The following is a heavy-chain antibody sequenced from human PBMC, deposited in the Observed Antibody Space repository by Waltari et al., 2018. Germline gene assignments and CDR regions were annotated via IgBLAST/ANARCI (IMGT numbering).Heavy chain of an antibody. CDR3: AKVEREQPYPGDY. V-gene: IGHV3-23*01. CDR2: ISGSGGST. Sequence: EVQLLESGGGLVQPGGSLSLSCAASGFPFSSSAMSWVRQAPGKGLEWVSAISGSGGSTYYADSVKGRFTISRDNSKNTLYLQMNSLRAEDTAVYYCAKVEREQPYPGDYWGQGTLVTVSS. CDR1: GFPFSSSA. D-gene: IGHD1-1*01. J-gene: IGHJ4*02.